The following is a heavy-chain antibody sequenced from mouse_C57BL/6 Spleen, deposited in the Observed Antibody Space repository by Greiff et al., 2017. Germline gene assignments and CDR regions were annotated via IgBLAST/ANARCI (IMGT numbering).Heavy chain of an antibody. Sequence: EVHLVESGGGLVKPGGSLKLSCAASGFTFSDYGMHWVRQAPEKGLEWVAYISSGSSTIYYADTVKGRFTLSRDNAKNTLFLQMTSLRSEDTAMYYCARRDFYWYFDVWGTGTTVTVSS. CDR3: ARRDFYWYFDV. D-gene: IGHD3-3*01. CDR2: ISSGSSTI. J-gene: IGHJ1*03. V-gene: IGHV5-17*01. CDR1: GFTFSDYG.